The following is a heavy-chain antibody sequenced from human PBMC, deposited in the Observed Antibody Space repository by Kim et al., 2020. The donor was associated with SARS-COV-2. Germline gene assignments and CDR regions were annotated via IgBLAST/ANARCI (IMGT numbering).Heavy chain of an antibody. CDR3: ARVRFRSGSYPYDY. V-gene: IGHV1-2*02. Sequence: ARKFQGRVTMTRDTAISTAYMELSRLRSDDTGVYYCARVRFRSGSYPYDYWGQGTLVTVSS. J-gene: IGHJ4*02. D-gene: IGHD1-26*01.